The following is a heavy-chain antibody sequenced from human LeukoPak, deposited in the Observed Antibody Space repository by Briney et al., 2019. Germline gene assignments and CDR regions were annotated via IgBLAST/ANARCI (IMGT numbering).Heavy chain of an antibody. J-gene: IGHJ4*02. CDR1: GYTFTSYG. Sequence: ASVKVSCKASGYTFTSYGISWVRQAPGQGLEWMGWISAYNGNTNYAQKVQGRVTMTTDTSTSTAYMELRSLRSDDTAVYYCARAPPHYYYDNSAPPMGYWGQGTLVTVSS. D-gene: IGHD3-22*01. V-gene: IGHV1-18*01. CDR3: ARAPPHYYYDNSAPPMGY. CDR2: ISAYNGNT.